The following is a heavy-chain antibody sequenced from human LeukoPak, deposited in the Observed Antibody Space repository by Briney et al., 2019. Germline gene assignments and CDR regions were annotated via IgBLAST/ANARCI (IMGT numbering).Heavy chain of an antibody. CDR2: IYYSGDT. J-gene: IGHJ6*02. CDR1: GGSIGIYY. Sequence: PSETLSLTCTVSGGSIGIYYWSWIRQPPGKGLEWIGYIYYSGDTNYNPSLKSRVTISVDTSKNQSSLKVSSVTAADTAVYYCARHQGSGRKHYYGMDVWDQGTTVTVSS. V-gene: IGHV4-59*08. D-gene: IGHD1-26*01. CDR3: ARHQGSGRKHYYGMDV.